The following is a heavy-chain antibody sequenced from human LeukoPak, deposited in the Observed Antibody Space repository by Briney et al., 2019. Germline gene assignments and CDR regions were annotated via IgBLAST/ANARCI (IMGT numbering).Heavy chain of an antibody. CDR3: ARERRGATYYYGSGSRYYFDY. D-gene: IGHD3-10*01. J-gene: IGHJ4*02. CDR1: GGSFSGYY. Sequence: PSETLSLTCAVYGGSFSGYYWSWIRQPPGKGLEWIGEINHSGSTNYNPSLKSRVTISVDTSKNQFSLKLSSVTAADTAVYYCARERRGATYYYGSGSRYYFDYWGQGTLVTVPS. V-gene: IGHV4-34*01. CDR2: INHSGST.